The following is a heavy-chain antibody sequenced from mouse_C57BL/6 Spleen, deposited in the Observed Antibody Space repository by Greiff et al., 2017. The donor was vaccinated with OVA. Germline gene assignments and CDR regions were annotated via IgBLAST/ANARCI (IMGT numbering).Heavy chain of an antibody. CDR1: GYTFTGYW. Sequence: VQLQQSGAELMKPGASVKLSCKATGYTFTGYWIEWVKQRPGHGLEWIGYILPGSGSTKYNEKFKGKATFTSDTSSNTAYLQLSSLTSEDSAIXCRTRDYGNGGGYWGNGTTLTVSS. CDR3: TRDYGNGGGY. V-gene: IGHV1-9*01. CDR2: ILPGSGST. D-gene: IGHD2-1*01. J-gene: IGHJ2*01.